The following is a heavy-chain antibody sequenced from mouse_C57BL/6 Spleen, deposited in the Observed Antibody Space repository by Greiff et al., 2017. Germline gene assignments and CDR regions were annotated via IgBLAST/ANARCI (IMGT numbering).Heavy chain of an antibody. CDR1: GFTFSSSA. J-gene: IGHJ4*01. CDR3: ARDRDYSNLYAMDY. V-gene: IGHV5-4*01. Sequence: EVQRVESGGGLVKPGGSLKLSCAASGFTFSSSAMSWVRQTPEKRLEWVATISDGGSYTYYPDNVKGRFTISRDNAKNNLYLQMSHLKSEDTAMYYCARDRDYSNLYAMDYWGQGTSVTVSS. D-gene: IGHD2-5*01. CDR2: ISDGGSYT.